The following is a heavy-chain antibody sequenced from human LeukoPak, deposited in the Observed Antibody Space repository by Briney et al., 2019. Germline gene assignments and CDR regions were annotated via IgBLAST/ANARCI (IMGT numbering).Heavy chain of an antibody. D-gene: IGHD2-15*01. CDR1: GYTFTGYY. V-gene: IGHV1-2*02. CDR3: AREQNSYCSGGSCYSSPNLDY. CDR2: INPNSGGT. J-gene: IGHJ4*02. Sequence: ASVKVSCKASGYTFTGYYMHWVRQAPGQGLEWMGWINPNSGGTNYAQKFQGRVTMTRDTSISTAYMELSRLRSDDTAVYYCAREQNSYCSGGSCYSSPNLDYWGQGTLVTVSS.